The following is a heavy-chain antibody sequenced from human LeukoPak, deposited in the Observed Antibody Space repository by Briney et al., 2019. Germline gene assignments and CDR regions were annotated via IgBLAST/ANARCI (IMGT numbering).Heavy chain of an antibody. CDR1: GYTFTGYY. D-gene: IGHD3-10*01. J-gene: IGHJ5*02. CDR3: ARPVRSTMVRGVIMGGFEP. V-gene: IGHV1-2*02. CDR2: INPNSGGT. Sequence: ASVKVSCKASGYTFTGYYLHWVRQAPAQGLEWMGWINPNSGGTNYAQRFQGRVTMTRDTSIRTAYMELSRLRSDDTAVYYCARPVRSTMVRGVIMGGFEPWGEGTLVTVSS.